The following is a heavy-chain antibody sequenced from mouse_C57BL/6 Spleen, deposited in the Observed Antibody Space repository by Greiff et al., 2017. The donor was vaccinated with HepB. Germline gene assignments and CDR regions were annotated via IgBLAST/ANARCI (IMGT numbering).Heavy chain of an antibody. CDR2: IDPSDSET. CDR3: ARRDGYYGDAMDY. J-gene: IGHJ4*01. D-gene: IGHD2-3*01. V-gene: IGHV1-52*01. Sequence: QVQLQHPGAELVRPGSSVKLSCKASGYTFTSYWMHWVKQRPIQGLEWIGNIDPSDSETHYNQKFKDKATLTVDKSSSTAYMQLSSLTSEDSAVYYCARRDGYYGDAMDYWGQGTSVTVSS. CDR1: GYTFTSYW.